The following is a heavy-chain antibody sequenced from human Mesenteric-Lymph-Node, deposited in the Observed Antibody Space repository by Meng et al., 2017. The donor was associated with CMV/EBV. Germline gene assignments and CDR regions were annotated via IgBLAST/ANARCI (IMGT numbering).Heavy chain of an antibody. J-gene: IGHJ5*02. CDR3: ARRQYYGSGSSLAFDP. V-gene: IGHV5-51*01. CDR1: GYSFTSYW. Sequence: SGYSFTSYWIGWVRQIPGKGLEWMGIIYPGDSDTRYSPSFQGQVTISADKSISTAYLQWSSLKASDTAMYYCARRQYYGSGSSLAFDPWGQGTLVTVSS. D-gene: IGHD3-10*01. CDR2: IYPGDSDT.